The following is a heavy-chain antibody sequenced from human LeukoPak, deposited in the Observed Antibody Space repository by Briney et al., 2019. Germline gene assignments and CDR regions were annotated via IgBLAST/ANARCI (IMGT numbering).Heavy chain of an antibody. D-gene: IGHD3-10*01. J-gene: IGHJ6*02. CDR2: IYYSGST. V-gene: IGHV4-31*03. CDR1: GGSISSGGYY. Sequence: ASQTLSLTCTVSGGSISSGGYYWSWIRQHPGKGLEWIGYIYYSGSTYYNPSLKSRVTISVDTSKNQFSLKLSSVTAAGTAVYYCARLRFGEFPYYYGMDVWGQGTTVTVSS. CDR3: ARLRFGEFPYYYGMDV.